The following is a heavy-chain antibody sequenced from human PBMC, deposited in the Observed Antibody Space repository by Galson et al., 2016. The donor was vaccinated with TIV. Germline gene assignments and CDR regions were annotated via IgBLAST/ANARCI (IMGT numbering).Heavy chain of an antibody. CDR3: ASSRPELRHFDWQRPQSFDY. J-gene: IGHJ4*02. CDR2: IYPGDSYT. V-gene: IGHV5-51*01. CDR1: GYSFTSFW. Sequence: QSGAEVKKPGESLKISCKASGYSFTSFWIGWVRQMPGKGLEWMGVIYPGDSYTTYSPSFQGQVTISADKSSNTAYLQWSSLMASDTAMYFCASSRPELRHFDWQRPQSFDYWGQVSLVTVSS. D-gene: IGHD3-9*01.